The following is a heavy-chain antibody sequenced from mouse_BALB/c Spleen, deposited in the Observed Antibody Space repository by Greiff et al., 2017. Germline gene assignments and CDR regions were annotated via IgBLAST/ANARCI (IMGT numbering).Heavy chain of an antibody. D-gene: IGHD1-1*01. Sequence: VHVKQSGPELVKPGASVKMSCKASGYTYTSYVMHWVKQKPGQGLEWIGYINPYNDGTKYNEKFKGKATLTSDKSSSTAYMELSSLTSEDSAVYYCASYYGSSYGYWGQGTTLTVSS. CDR2: INPYNDGT. CDR1: GYTYTSYV. V-gene: IGHV1-14*01. CDR3: ASYYGSSYGY. J-gene: IGHJ2*01.